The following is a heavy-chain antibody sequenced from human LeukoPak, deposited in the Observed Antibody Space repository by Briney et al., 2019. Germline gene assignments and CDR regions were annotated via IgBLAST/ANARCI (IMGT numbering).Heavy chain of an antibody. CDR1: GGSISSSSYY. J-gene: IGHJ1*01. CDR2: IYTSGST. Sequence: SETLSLTCTVSGGSISSSSYYWSWIRQPAGKGLEWIGRIYTSGSTNYNPSLKSRVTMSVDTSKNQFSLKLSSVTAADTAVYYCARGTDSPLEWLLEYFQHWGQGTLVTVSS. CDR3: ARGTDSPLEWLLEYFQH. D-gene: IGHD3-3*01. V-gene: IGHV4-61*02.